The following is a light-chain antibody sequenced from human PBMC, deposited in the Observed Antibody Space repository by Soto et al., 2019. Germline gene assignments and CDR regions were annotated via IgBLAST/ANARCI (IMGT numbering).Light chain of an antibody. CDR1: SGHSSYA. J-gene: IGLJ2*01. V-gene: IGLV4-69*01. Sequence: QLVLTQSPSASASLGASVKLTCTLSSGHSSYAIAWHQQQPEKGPRYLMKLNSDGSHSKGDGIPDRFSGSSSGAERYLTISSLQSEDEADYYCQTWGTGIQVFGGGTKLTDL. CDR3: QTWGTGIQV. CDR2: LNSDGSH.